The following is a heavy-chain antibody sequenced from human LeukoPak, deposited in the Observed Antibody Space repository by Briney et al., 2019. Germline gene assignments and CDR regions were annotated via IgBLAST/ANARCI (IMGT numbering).Heavy chain of an antibody. V-gene: IGHV4-59*12. D-gene: IGHD2-15*01. CDR1: GGSISSYY. Sequence: SETLSLTCTVSGGSISSYYWNWIRQPPGKGLEWIGYIYYSGRTHYNPSLKSRVTISVDTSKNQFSLKLSSVTAADTAVYYCARDGGYHGAFDIWGQGTMVTVSS. CDR2: IYYSGRT. CDR3: ARDGGYHGAFDI. J-gene: IGHJ3*02.